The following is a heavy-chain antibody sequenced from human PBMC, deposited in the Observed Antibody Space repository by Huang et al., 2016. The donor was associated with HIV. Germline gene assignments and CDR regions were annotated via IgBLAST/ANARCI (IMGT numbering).Heavy chain of an antibody. CDR2: IYYSGGT. CDR3: ARVATVTLNFDY. CDR1: VGSIRSSY. V-gene: IGHV4-59*01. D-gene: IGHD4-17*01. Sequence: QVQLQASGPGLVKPSETLSRTCSVSVGSIRSSYWSWIRQPPGKGREGIVYIYYSGGTNHNPSLKSRVTISVDTSKTQFSLKLSSVTAADTAVYYCARVATVTLNFDYWGQGTLVTVSS. J-gene: IGHJ4*02.